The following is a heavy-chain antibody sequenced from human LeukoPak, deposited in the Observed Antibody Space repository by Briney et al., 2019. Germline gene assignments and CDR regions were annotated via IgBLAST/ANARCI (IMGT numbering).Heavy chain of an antibody. Sequence: ASVKVSCKASGYTFTSYDINWVRQATGQGLEWMGWMNPNSGNTGYAQKFQGRVTMTRNTSISTAYMELSSLRSEDTAVYYCARGPDRGYYYYMDVWSKGTTVTVSS. D-gene: IGHD3-10*01. CDR3: ARGPDRGYYYYMDV. CDR2: MNPNSGNT. J-gene: IGHJ6*03. CDR1: GYTFTSYD. V-gene: IGHV1-8*01.